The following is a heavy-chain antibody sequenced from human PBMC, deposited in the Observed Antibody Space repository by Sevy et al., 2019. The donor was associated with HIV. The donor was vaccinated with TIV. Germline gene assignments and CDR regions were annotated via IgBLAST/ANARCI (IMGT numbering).Heavy chain of an antibody. Sequence: GGSLRLSCAASGFTFSSYAMSWVRQAPGKGLEWVSAISGSGGSTYYADSVKGRFTISGDNSKNTLYLQMNSLRAEDTAVYYCAKLPAYDYVWGSYRYTGGYYYYMDVWGKGTTVTVSS. CDR2: ISGSGGST. CDR3: AKLPAYDYVWGSYRYTGGYYYYMDV. CDR1: GFTFSSYA. D-gene: IGHD3-16*02. J-gene: IGHJ6*03. V-gene: IGHV3-23*01.